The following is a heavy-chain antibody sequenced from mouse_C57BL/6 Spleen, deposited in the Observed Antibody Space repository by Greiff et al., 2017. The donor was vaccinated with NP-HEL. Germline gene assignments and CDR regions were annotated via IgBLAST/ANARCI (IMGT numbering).Heavy chain of an antibody. D-gene: IGHD2-3*01. Sequence: EVQLQQSGAELVRPGASVKLSCTASGFNIKDDYMHWVKQRPEQGLEWIGWIDPENGDTEYASKFQGKATITADTSSNTAYLQLSSLTSEDTAVYYCTTDDRGCWFAYWGQGTLVTVSA. J-gene: IGHJ3*01. V-gene: IGHV14-4*01. CDR3: TTDDRGCWFAY. CDR1: GFNIKDDY. CDR2: IDPENGDT.